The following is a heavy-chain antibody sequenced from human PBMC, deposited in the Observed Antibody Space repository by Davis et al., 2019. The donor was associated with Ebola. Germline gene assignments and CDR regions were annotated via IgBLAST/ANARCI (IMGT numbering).Heavy chain of an antibody. V-gene: IGHV4-59*08. Sequence: SETLSLTCTVSGGSISGYYWSWIRQPPGKGLEWIGYSHYSGNTDYNASLRSRVTILVDTSKNQFSLNLRSVTAADTAVYYCASAIVVTAPDGFDVWGQGTMVTVSS. D-gene: IGHD2-21*02. CDR3: ASAIVVTAPDGFDV. CDR2: SHYSGNT. CDR1: GGSISGYY. J-gene: IGHJ3*01.